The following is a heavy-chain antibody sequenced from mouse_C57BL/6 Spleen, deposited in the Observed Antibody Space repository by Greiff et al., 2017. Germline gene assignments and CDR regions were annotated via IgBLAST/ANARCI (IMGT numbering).Heavy chain of an antibody. Sequence: EVQLQQSGPELVKPGASVKISCKASGYTFTDYNMDWVKQSHGKSLEWIGDINPNNGGTIYNQKFKGKATLTVDKSSSTAYMQLSSLTSVDTAVYDCSRGDDDPFYAIDYWGQGTSVTVSS. CDR3: SRGDDDPFYAIDY. V-gene: IGHV1-18*01. D-gene: IGHD2-3*01. J-gene: IGHJ4*01. CDR1: GYTFTDYN. CDR2: INPNNGGT.